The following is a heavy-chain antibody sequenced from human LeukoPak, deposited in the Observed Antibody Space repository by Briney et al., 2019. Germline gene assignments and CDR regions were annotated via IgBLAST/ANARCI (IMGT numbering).Heavy chain of an antibody. CDR2: INPSGGFT. CDR1: GYTFSSYA. V-gene: IGHV1-46*01. Sequence: GASEKVSCKASGYTFSSYAVNWVRQAPGQGLEWMGIINPSGGFTSYAQKLQGRVTVTRDMSTSTVYMELSNLRSEDTAVYYCARGPLYYDILTGYYNVNYPSFDYWGQGTLVTVSS. J-gene: IGHJ4*02. D-gene: IGHD3-9*01. CDR3: ARGPLYYDILTGYYNVNYPSFDY.